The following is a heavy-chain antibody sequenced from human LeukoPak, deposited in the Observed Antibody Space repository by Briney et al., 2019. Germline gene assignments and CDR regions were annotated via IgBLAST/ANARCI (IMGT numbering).Heavy chain of an antibody. J-gene: IGHJ3*01. D-gene: IGHD5-18*01. CDR1: EFTFSTYW. V-gene: IGHV3-21*01. Sequence: GGSLRLSCAVSEFTFSTYWMGWVRQAPGKGLEWVSSISSSSSYIYYADSVKGRFAISRDNAKNSLYLQMNSLRAEDTAVYYCAKNRGYSYGYAFDVWGQGTMVTVSS. CDR3: AKNRGYSYGYAFDV. CDR2: ISSSSSYI.